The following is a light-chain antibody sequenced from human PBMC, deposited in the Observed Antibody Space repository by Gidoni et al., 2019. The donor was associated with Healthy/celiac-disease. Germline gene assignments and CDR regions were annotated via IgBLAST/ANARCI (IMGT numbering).Light chain of an antibody. CDR2: DAS. V-gene: IGKV3-11*01. CDR1: QSVSSY. CDR3: QQRSNWPPWT. Sequence: EIVLTQSPATLSLSPGERATLSCTASQSVSSYLAWYQQKPGQAPRLLIYDASNRATGIPARFSGSGAGTDFTLTISSLGPEDFAGYYCQQRSNWPPWTFGQGTKVEIK. J-gene: IGKJ1*01.